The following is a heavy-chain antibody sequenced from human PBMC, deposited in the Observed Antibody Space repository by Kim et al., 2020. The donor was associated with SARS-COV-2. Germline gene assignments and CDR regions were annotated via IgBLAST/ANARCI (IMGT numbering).Heavy chain of an antibody. CDR1: GGSISSYY. J-gene: IGHJ4*01. D-gene: IGHD3-16*02. Sequence: SETLSLTCTVSGGSISSYYWSWIRQPPGKGLEWIGYIYYSGSTNYNPSLKSRVTISVDTSKNQFSLKLSSVTAADTAVYYCARHYDYVWGSYRRYYFDY. CDR3: ARHYDYVWGSYRRYYFDY. CDR2: IYYSGST. V-gene: IGHV4-59*08.